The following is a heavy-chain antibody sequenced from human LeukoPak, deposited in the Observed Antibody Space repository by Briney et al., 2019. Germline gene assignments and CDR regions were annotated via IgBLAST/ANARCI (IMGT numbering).Heavy chain of an antibody. V-gene: IGHV1-2*02. CDR3: AREAGSCSSTSCPFDY. Sequence: GASVKVPCKASGYTFTGYYMHWVRQAPGQGLEWMGWINPNSGGTNYAQKFQGRVTMTRDTSISTAYIELSRLRSDDTAVYYCAREAGSCSSTSCPFDYWGQGTLVTVSS. CDR1: GYTFTGYY. J-gene: IGHJ4*02. D-gene: IGHD2-2*01. CDR2: INPNSGGT.